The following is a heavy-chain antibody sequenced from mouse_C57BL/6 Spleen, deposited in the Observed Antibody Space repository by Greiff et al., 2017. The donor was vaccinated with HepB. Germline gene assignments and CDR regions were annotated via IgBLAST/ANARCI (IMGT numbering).Heavy chain of an antibody. V-gene: IGHV6-3*01. Sequence: DVKLQESGGGLVQPGGSMKLSCVASGFTFSNYWMNWVRQSPEKGLEWVAQIRLKSDNYATHYAESVKGRFTISRDDSKSSVYLQMNNLRAEDTGIYYCTGPEAWFAYWGQGTLVTVSA. J-gene: IGHJ3*01. CDR2: IRLKSDNYAT. CDR1: GFTFSNYW. CDR3: TGPEAWFAY.